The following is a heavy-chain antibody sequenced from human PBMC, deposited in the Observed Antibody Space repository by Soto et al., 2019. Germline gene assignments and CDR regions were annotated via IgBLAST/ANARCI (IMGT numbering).Heavy chain of an antibody. CDR3: ARPLNYGSGSYGYYYYYGMDV. J-gene: IGHJ6*02. D-gene: IGHD3-10*01. Sequence: GASVKVSCKASGYTFTSYYMHWVRQAPGQGLEWMGIINPSGGSTSYAQKFQGRVTMTRDTSTSTVYMELSSLRSEDTAVYYCARPLNYGSGSYGYYYYYGMDVWGQGTTVTVSS. CDR2: INPSGGST. CDR1: GYTFTSYY. V-gene: IGHV1-46*03.